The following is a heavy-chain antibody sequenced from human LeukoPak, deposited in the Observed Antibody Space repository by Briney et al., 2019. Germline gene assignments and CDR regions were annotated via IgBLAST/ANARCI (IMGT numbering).Heavy chain of an antibody. CDR1: GFTFSSYA. CDR2: ISDKGVST. V-gene: IGHV3-64*04. Sequence: GGSLRLSCSASGFTFSSYAMHWVRQAPGKGLQYVSVISDKGVSTSYADSVKGRFTISRDNSKNTLYLQMNSLRAEDTAVYYCARDLYGDLYYFDYWGQGTLVTVSS. J-gene: IGHJ4*02. CDR3: ARDLYGDLYYFDY. D-gene: IGHD4-17*01.